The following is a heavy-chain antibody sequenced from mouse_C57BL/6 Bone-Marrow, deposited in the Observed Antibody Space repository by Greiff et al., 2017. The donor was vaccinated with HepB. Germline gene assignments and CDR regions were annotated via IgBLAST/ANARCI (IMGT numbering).Heavy chain of an antibody. CDR2: IYPGSGNT. D-gene: IGHD6-5*01. CDR3: ARRGLWPPAMDY. V-gene: IGHV1-76*01. CDR1: GYTFTDYY. J-gene: IGHJ4*01. Sequence: QVQLQQSGAELVRPGASVKLSCKASGYTFTDYYINWVKQRPGQGLEWIARIYPGSGNTYYNEKFKGKATLTAEKSSSTAYMQLSSLTSEDSAVYFCARRGLWPPAMDYWGQGTSVTVSS.